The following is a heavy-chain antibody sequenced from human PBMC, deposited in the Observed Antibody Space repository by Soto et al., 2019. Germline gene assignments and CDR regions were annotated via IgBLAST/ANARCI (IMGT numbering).Heavy chain of an antibody. CDR1: GGSISSYY. D-gene: IGHD3-3*01. V-gene: IGHV4-59*01. Sequence: PSETLSLTCTVSGGSISSYYWSWIRQPPGKGLEWIGYIYYSGSTNYNPSLKSRVTISVDTSKNQFSLKLSSVTAADTAVYYCARARPYYDFWSGYNTYYGLDVWGQGTTVTVSS. CDR2: IYYSGST. CDR3: ARARPYYDFWSGYNTYYGLDV. J-gene: IGHJ6*02.